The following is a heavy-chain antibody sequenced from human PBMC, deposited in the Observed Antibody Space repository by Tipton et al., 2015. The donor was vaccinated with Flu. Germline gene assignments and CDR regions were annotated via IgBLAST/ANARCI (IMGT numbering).Heavy chain of an antibody. CDR1: GFTFSSYG. J-gene: IGHJ6*02. CDR2: ISYDGSNK. Sequence: SLRLSCAASGFTFSSYGMHWVRQAPGKGLEWVAVISYDGSNKYYADSVKGRFTISRDNSKNTLYLQMNSLRAEDTAVYYCAKGGYSNYYYYGMDVWGQGTTVTVSS. D-gene: IGHD4-11*01. CDR3: AKGGYSNYYYYGMDV. V-gene: IGHV3-30*18.